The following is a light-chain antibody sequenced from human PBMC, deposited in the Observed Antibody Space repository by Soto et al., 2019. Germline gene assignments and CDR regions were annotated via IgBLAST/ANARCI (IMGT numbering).Light chain of an antibody. CDR3: SSYAGTNNLGV. Sequence: QSALTQPPSASGSPGQSVTISCTGTSSDIGGYNFVSWYQQHPGKAPKLIIYEVNKRPSGVPDRFSGSKSGNTASLTVSGLQADDEGDYCCSSYAGTNNLGVFGGGTQLTVL. V-gene: IGLV2-8*01. J-gene: IGLJ3*02. CDR1: SSDIGGYNF. CDR2: EVN.